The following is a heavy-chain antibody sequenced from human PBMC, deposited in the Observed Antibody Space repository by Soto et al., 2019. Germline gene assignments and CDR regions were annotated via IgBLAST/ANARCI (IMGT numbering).Heavy chain of an antibody. CDR1: GGTFSSYT. Sequence: ASVQVSCKASGGTFSSYTISWVRQAPGQGLDWMGRIIPILGIANYAQKFQGRVTITADKSTSTAYMELSSLRSEDTAVYYCARDEGYSYGFGAYYYYMDVWGKGTTVTVSS. J-gene: IGHJ6*03. D-gene: IGHD5-18*01. V-gene: IGHV1-69*04. CDR3: ARDEGYSYGFGAYYYYMDV. CDR2: IIPILGIA.